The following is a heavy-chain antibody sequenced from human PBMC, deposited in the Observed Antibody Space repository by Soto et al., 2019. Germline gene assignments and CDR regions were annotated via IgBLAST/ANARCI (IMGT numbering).Heavy chain of an antibody. D-gene: IGHD1-7*01. CDR1: GFTFSSYA. Sequence: PGGSLRLSCAASGFTFSSYAMSWVRQAPGKGLEWVSIITSDGRTYYADSVKGRFTISRDNSKNTLYLQMNSLRAEDTAVYYCASLTGTTSDYWGQGTLVTVSS. CDR2: ITSDGRT. CDR3: ASLTGTTSDY. V-gene: IGHV3-23*01. J-gene: IGHJ4*02.